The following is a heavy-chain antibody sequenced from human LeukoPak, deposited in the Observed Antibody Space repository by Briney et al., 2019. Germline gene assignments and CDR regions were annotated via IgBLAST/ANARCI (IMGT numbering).Heavy chain of an antibody. CDR1: GFTFRSHA. V-gene: IGHV3-30*04. Sequence: GGSLRLSCAASGFTFRSHAFHWVRQAPGKGLEWVAVISYDGSNDHYTDSVRGRFTISRDNARNSLYLQMNSLRAEDTAVYYCARVKVRWFDPWGQGTLVTVSS. CDR2: ISYDGSND. J-gene: IGHJ5*02. CDR3: ARVKVRWFDP.